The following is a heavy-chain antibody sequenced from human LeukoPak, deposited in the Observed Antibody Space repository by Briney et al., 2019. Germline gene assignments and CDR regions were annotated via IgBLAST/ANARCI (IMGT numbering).Heavy chain of an antibody. CDR1: GYTFTNYD. V-gene: IGHV1-18*01. D-gene: IGHD2-21*02. Sequence: ASVKVSCKASGYTFTNYDINWVRQAPGQGLERMGWISAYNGNTNYAQKLQGRVTMTTDTSTSTAYMELRRLRSDDTAVYYCARDPNRVTAIPGYWGQGTLVTVSS. CDR3: ARDPNRVTAIPGY. CDR2: ISAYNGNT. J-gene: IGHJ4*02.